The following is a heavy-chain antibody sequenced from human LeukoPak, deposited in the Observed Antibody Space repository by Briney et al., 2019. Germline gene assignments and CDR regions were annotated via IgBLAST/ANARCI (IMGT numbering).Heavy chain of an antibody. J-gene: IGHJ4*02. CDR3: ATGVATAFTY. CDR2: TDPNSGDT. V-gene: IGHV1-2*02. CDR1: GYTFTAYY. Sequence: EASVKVSCKASGYTFTAYYIHWVRQAPGQGLEWMAWTDPNSGDTWSAPLFQGRVTMTRDTSITTASMELTWLSSDDTAVYYCATGVATAFTYWGQGTLLTVSS. D-gene: IGHD5-18*01.